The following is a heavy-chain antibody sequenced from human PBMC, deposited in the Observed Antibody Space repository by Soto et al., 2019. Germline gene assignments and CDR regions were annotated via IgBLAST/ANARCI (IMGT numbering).Heavy chain of an antibody. CDR3: AKDISGRGSFYYDFGMDV. D-gene: IGHD1-26*01. J-gene: IGHJ6*01. CDR1: GFTFDDYA. CDR2: ISWNSGSM. Sequence: SLRLSCAASGFTFDDYAMHWVRQAPGKGLEWVSGISWNSGSMGYADSVKARFTISRDNAKNSLYLQMNSLRPEDTAFYYCAKDISGRGSFYYDFGMDVWGQGTTVTVSS. V-gene: IGHV3-9*01.